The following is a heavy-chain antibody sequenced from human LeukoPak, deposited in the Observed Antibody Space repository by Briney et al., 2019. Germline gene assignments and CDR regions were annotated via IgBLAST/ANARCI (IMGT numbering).Heavy chain of an antibody. Sequence: SETLSLTCAVSGGSISSGGYSWSWIRQPPGKGLEWIGYIYHSGSTYYNPSLKSRVTISVDRSKNQFSLKLSSVTAADTAVYYCARGLAATGYYYGMDVWGQGTTVTVSS. CDR1: GGSISSGGYS. CDR3: ARGLAATGYYYGMDV. CDR2: IYHSGST. J-gene: IGHJ6*02. D-gene: IGHD2-15*01. V-gene: IGHV4-30-2*01.